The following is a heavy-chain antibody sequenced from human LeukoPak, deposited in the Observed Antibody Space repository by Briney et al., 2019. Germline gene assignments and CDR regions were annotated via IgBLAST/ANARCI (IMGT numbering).Heavy chain of an antibody. V-gene: IGHV4-4*07. CDR2: IYTSGST. CDR1: GGSISSYY. CDR3: ARVLCSSTSCFRYNWLDP. J-gene: IGHJ5*02. D-gene: IGHD2-2*01. Sequence: SETLSLTCTVSGGSISSYYWSWIRQPAGKGLEWIGRIYTSGSTNYNPSLKSRVTMSVDTSKNQFSLKLSSVTAADTAVYYCARVLCSSTSCFRYNWLDPWGQGTLVTVSS.